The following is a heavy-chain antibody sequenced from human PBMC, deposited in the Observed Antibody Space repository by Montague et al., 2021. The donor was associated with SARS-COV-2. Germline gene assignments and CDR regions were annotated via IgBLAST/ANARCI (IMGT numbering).Heavy chain of an antibody. J-gene: IGHJ5*02. CDR2: IHESGST. CDR3: VRGWSSAGSHRYSWFDP. Sequence: SETLSLTCIVSGDSMSGHYWSWIRQPPGKGLEWIGYIHESGSTNYNPSLKSRVTISVDMSKSQFSLRVSSVTAADTAIYYCVRGWSSAGSHRYSWFDPWGQGALVAVSS. D-gene: IGHD2-15*01. V-gene: IGHV4-59*11. CDR1: GDSMSGHY.